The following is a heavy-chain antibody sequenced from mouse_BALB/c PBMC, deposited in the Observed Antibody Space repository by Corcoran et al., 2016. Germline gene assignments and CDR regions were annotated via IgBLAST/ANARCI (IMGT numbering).Heavy chain of an antibody. D-gene: IGHD1-1*01. Sequence: EVQLQQSGPEMVKPGASVTMSCKASGYKFTSYVMHWVKQKPGQGLEWIVYINPDNDGTKYNEKFKGKATMTSDKSSSTAYMDLSSMTSEDSAVYYCARGYGSSPYSVIYYWGQGTSVTVSS. J-gene: IGHJ4*01. V-gene: IGHV1S136*01. CDR3: ARGYGSSPYSVIYY. CDR2: INPDNDGT. CDR1: GYKFTSYV.